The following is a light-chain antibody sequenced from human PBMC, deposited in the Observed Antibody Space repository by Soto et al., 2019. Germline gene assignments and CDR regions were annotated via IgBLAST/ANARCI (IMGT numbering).Light chain of an antibody. V-gene: IGLV2-11*01. CDR1: SSDVGRYDY. CDR3: CSYAGIYSYV. Sequence: QSVLTQPRSVSGSPGQSVTIACTGTSSDVGRYDYVSWYQQHPGEAPKLVVYDVTKRPSGVPDRFSGSKSGNTASLTISGLQAEDEADYYCCSYAGIYSYVFGTGTKLPS. CDR2: DVT. J-gene: IGLJ1*01.